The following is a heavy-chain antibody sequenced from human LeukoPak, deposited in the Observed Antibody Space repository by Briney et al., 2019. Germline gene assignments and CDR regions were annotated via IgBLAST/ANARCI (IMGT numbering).Heavy chain of an antibody. CDR2: MSISSSYI. V-gene: IGHV3-21*01. D-gene: IGHD3-9*01. Sequence: GGSLRLSRAASGFTFSSYSMNWVRQAPGKGLEWVSYMSISSSYIYYAESVKGRFTISRDNAKNSLYLQMNSLRAEDTAVYYCARDRDRWAILTGYYFDYWGQGTLVTVSS. J-gene: IGHJ4*02. CDR1: GFTFSSYS. CDR3: ARDRDRWAILTGYYFDY.